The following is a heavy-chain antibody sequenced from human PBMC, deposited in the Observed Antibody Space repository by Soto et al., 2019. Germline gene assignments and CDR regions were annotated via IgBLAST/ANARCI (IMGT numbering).Heavy chain of an antibody. CDR1: GFTFSNYA. D-gene: IGHD6-19*01. CDR3: ARGTSSGWYYFDY. CDR2: MSYDGSNK. Sequence: QVQLVESGGGVVQPGRSLRLSCAASGFTFSNYAIHWVRQAPGKGLEWVAAMSYDGSNKYYADSVKGRFTISRDNSKSTLYLQVNSLRADDTAVYYCARGTSSGWYYFDYWGQGTLVTVSS. V-gene: IGHV3-30-3*01. J-gene: IGHJ4*02.